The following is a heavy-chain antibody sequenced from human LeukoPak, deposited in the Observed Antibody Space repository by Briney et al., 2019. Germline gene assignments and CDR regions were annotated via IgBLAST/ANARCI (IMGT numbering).Heavy chain of an antibody. CDR3: ARGQGYESYYYMDV. Sequence: GGSLRLSCAASGFTFSSYWMSWVRQAPGKGLEWVANIKQNGSEKYYVDSVKGRFTISRDNAKNSLYLQMNSLRAEDTAVFYCARGQGYESYYYMDVWGKGTTVSVSS. J-gene: IGHJ6*03. CDR2: IKQNGSEK. CDR1: GFTFSSYW. D-gene: IGHD2-2*01. V-gene: IGHV3-7*01.